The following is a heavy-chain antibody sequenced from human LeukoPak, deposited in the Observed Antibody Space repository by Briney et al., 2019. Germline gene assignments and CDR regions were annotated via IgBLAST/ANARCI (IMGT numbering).Heavy chain of an antibody. J-gene: IGHJ4*02. Sequence: GWSLRLSCAASGFTFSDSTMNWVRQASGKGLEWVASINSAGSTMHYADSVKGRLTISRDNAKNSLYLQLDSLRAEDTAVYYCVRGDTRDYWGQGTLITVSS. D-gene: IGHD3-16*01. CDR3: VRGDTRDY. CDR1: GFTFSDST. V-gene: IGHV3-21*01. CDR2: INSAGSTM.